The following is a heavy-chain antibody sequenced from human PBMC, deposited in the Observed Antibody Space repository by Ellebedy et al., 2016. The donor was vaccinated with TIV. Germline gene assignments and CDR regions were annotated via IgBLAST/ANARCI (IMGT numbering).Heavy chain of an antibody. CDR2: TSFDEISK. J-gene: IGHJ6*02. D-gene: IGHD1-26*01. CDR1: GFAFGDFA. V-gene: IGHV3-30-3*01. Sequence: PGGSLRLSCAASGFAFGDFAFHWVRQAPGKGLEWVAVTSFDEISKEYADSVKGRFSVSKDNSKNTLYLQMNSLRHEDTAVYYCARDEVFRGSYGMDVWGQGTTVIVAS. CDR3: ARDEVFRGSYGMDV.